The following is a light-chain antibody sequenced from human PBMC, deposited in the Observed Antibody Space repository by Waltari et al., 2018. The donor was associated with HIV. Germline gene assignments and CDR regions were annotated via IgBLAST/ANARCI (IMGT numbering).Light chain of an antibody. CDR1: SGSIASNY. Sequence: NFMLTQPHSVSESPGKTVTISCTRSSGSIASNYVQWYQQRPGGAPTTVVYADNQRPSGVPVRFSGSIDSSSTSASLTISGLKTEDEADYYCQSYDSSNRVFGGGTKLTVL. CDR3: QSYDSSNRV. V-gene: IGLV6-57*03. J-gene: IGLJ3*02. CDR2: ADN.